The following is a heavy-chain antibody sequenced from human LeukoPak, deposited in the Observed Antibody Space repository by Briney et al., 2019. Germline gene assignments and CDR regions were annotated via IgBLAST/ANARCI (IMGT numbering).Heavy chain of an antibody. Sequence: ASVKVSCKASGYTFNTYAMNWVRQAPGQGLEWMGWINTNTGTPTYAQGFTGRFVFSLDTSVSTAYLQISSLKAEDTAMYYCAREVGSSSWYYFDYWGQGTLVTVSS. V-gene: IGHV7-4-1*02. J-gene: IGHJ4*02. CDR1: GYTFNTYA. CDR2: INTNTGTP. D-gene: IGHD6-13*01. CDR3: AREVGSSSWYYFDY.